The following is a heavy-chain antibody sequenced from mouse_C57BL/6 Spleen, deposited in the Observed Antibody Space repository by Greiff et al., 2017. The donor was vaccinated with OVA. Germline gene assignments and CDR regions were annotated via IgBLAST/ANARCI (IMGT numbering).Heavy chain of an antibody. CDR1: GYTFTDYE. CDR2: IDPETGGT. J-gene: IGHJ2*01. V-gene: IGHV1-15*01. CDR3: TLFITTVNYCDY. D-gene: IGHD1-1*01. Sequence: QVQLQQSGAELVRPGASVTLSCKASGYTFTDYEMHWVKQTPVHGLEWIGAIDPETGGTAYNQKFKGKAILTADKSSSTAYMELRSLTSEDSAVYYCTLFITTVNYCDYWGQGTTLTVSS.